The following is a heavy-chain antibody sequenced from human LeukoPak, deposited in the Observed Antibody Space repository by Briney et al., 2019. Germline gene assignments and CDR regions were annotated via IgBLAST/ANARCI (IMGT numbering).Heavy chain of an antibody. CDR3: ARVAMVRGVTYYYYYYMDV. CDR1: GGSISSSSYY. CDR2: IYYSGST. V-gene: IGHV4-39*07. Sequence: SETLSLTCTVSGGSISSSSYYWGWIRRPPGKGLEWIGSIYYSGSTYYNPSLKSRVTISVDTSKNQFSLKLSSVTAADTAVYYCARVAMVRGVTYYYYYYMDVWGKGTTVTISS. D-gene: IGHD3-10*01. J-gene: IGHJ6*03.